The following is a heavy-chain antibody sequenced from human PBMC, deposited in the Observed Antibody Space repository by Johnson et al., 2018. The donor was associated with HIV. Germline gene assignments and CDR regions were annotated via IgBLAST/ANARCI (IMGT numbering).Heavy chain of an antibody. J-gene: IGHJ3*02. V-gene: IGHV3-30*02. Sequence: QVQLVESGGGVVQPGGSLRLSCAASGFTFSSYGMHWVRQAPGKGLEWVAFIRYDGSNKYYADSVKGRFTISRDNSKNTLYLQMNSLRPEDTAVYYCAKSGLFVLVVYAPDVFDIWGQGTMVTVSS. CDR1: GFTFSSYG. CDR3: AKSGLFVLVVYAPDVFDI. CDR2: IRYDGSNK. D-gene: IGHD2-8*02.